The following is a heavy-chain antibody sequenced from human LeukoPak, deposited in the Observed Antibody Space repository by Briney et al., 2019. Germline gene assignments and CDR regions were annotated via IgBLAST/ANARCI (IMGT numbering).Heavy chain of an antibody. CDR2: ISGSGGST. D-gene: IGHD2-2*01. V-gene: IGHV3-23*01. CDR3: AKDEEGRLVPATVAS. CDR1: GFTFSSYA. J-gene: IGHJ5*02. Sequence: GGSLRLSCAASGFTFSSYAMSWVRQAPGKGLEWVSAISGSGGSTYYADPVKGRFTISRDNSKNTLYLQMNSLRAEDTAVYYCAKDEEGRLVPATVASWGQGTLVTVSS.